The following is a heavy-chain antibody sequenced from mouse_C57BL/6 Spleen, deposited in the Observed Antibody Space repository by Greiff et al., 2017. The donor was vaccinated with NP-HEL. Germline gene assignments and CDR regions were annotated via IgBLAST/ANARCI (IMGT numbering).Heavy chain of an antibody. D-gene: IGHD2-3*01. Sequence: EVKLVESEGGLVQPGSSMKLSCTASGFTFSDYYMAWVRQVPEKGLEWVANINYDGSSTYYLDSLKSRFIISRDNAKNILYLQMSSLKSEDTATYYCARGGGYYPYWYFDVWGTGTTVTVSS. CDR1: GFTFSDYY. CDR2: INYDGSST. J-gene: IGHJ1*03. V-gene: IGHV5-16*01. CDR3: ARGGGYYPYWYFDV.